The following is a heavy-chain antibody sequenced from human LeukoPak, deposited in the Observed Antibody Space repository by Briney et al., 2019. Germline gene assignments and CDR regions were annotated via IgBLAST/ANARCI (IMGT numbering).Heavy chain of an antibody. D-gene: IGHD3-10*01. CDR1: GFTFSDVW. J-gene: IGHJ5*02. Sequence: GGSLRLSCAASGFTFSDVWMSWVRQAPGKGLEWVGRTNSKTDGGTTDYAAPVKGRFTISRDDSQNTLYLQMNSLKTEDTAVYYCTTVLEFYGSGSYYDAPWGQGTLVTVSS. CDR3: TTVLEFYGSGSYYDAP. V-gene: IGHV3-15*01. CDR2: TNSKTDGGTT.